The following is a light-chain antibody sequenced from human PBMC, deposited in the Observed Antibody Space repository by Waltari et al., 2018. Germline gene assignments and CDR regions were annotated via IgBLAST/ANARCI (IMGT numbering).Light chain of an antibody. Sequence: SSELTQDPAVSVALGQTVRITCQGDSLRTSYARWYQVKPGQAPLLEMEGKDRRPSGISHRISGHSSGTKAAWTITGAQAEDEADYCCSCRKGRDNLVVCAGGTKLTVL. V-gene: IGLV3-19*01. CDR2: GKD. CDR1: SLRTSY. J-gene: IGLJ2*01. CDR3: SCRKGRDNLVV.